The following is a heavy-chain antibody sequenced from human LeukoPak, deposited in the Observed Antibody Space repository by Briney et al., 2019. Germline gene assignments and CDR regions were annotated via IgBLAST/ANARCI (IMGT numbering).Heavy chain of an antibody. D-gene: IGHD4-23*01. CDR3: ARSRVRGNPRD. Sequence: SETLSLTCTVSGGSISSYYWSWIRQPPGKGLEWIGYIYYSGSTYYNPSLKSRVTISVDTSKNQFSLKLSSVTAADTAVYYCARSRVRGNPRDWGQGTLVTVSS. J-gene: IGHJ4*02. CDR2: IYYSGST. V-gene: IGHV4-59*12. CDR1: GGSISSYY.